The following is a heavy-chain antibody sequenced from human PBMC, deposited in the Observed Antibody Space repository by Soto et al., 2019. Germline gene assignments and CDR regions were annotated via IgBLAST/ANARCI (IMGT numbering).Heavy chain of an antibody. J-gene: IGHJ4*02. CDR1: GFTFSSYG. CDR3: ARDRAALDRAMAAFDY. D-gene: IGHD5-18*01. Sequence: GGSLRLSCAASGFTFSSYGMHWVRQAPGKGLEWVAVISYDGSNKYYADSVKGRFTISRDNSKNTLYLQMNSLRAEDTAVYYCARDRAALDRAMAAFDYWGQGTLVTVSS. V-gene: IGHV3-30*03. CDR2: ISYDGSNK.